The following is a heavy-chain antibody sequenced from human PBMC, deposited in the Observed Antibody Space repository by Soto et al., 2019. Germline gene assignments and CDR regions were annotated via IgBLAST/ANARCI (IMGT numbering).Heavy chain of an antibody. CDR3: ARYIPGVCYYGMDV. J-gene: IGHJ6*02. CDR1: GFTFSSYG. V-gene: IGHV3-30*03. D-gene: IGHD2-2*01. CDR2: ISYDGSNK. Sequence: PGGSLRLSCAASGFTFSSYGMHWVRQAPGKGLEWVAVISYDGSNKYYADSVKGRFTISRDNSKNTLYLQMNSLRAEDTAVYYCARYIPGVCYYGMDVWGQGTTVTVS.